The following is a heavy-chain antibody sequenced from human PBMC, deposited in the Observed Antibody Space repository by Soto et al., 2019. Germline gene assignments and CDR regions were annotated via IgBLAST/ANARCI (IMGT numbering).Heavy chain of an antibody. CDR3: TRWLSGWGD. D-gene: IGHD3-16*01. J-gene: IGHJ4*02. CDR1: GLSFSSYE. Sequence: LVESGGALVQPGESLRLSCVASGLSFSSYEMNWVRQAPGKGLEWVSYISTSDSVKYYADSVKGRFTISRDNAKKSLYLQMDSLRAEDTALYYCTRWLSGWGDWGQGTLVTVSS. V-gene: IGHV3-48*03. CDR2: ISTSDSVK.